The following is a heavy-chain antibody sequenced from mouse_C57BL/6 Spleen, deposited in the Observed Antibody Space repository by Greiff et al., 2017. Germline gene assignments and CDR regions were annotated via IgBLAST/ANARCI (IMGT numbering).Heavy chain of an antibody. CDR1: GYTFTSYG. CDR3: ARSEDYSNYFDY. CDR2: IYPRSGNT. J-gene: IGHJ2*01. Sequence: VQLQESGAELARPGASVKLSCKASGYTFTSYGISWVKQRTGQGLEWIGEIYPRSGNTYYNEKFKGKATLTADKSSSTAYMELRSLTSEDSAVYFCARSEDYSNYFDYWGQGTTLTVSS. V-gene: IGHV1-81*01. D-gene: IGHD2-5*01.